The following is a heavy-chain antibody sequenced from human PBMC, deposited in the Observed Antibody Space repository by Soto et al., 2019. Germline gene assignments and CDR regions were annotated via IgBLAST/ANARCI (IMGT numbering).Heavy chain of an antibody. CDR3: ARGIKYGAYSRWFDP. Sequence: QVQLVQSGAEVKKPGASVKVSCKASGYTFTSCDINWVRQATGQGLEYLGWMNPNSGNTAYVQKFQGRVTMTWDTSITTAYMGLSSLRSEDTAVYFCARGIKYGAYSRWFDPWGQGTLVTVSS. V-gene: IGHV1-8*01. D-gene: IGHD4-17*01. CDR2: MNPNSGNT. J-gene: IGHJ5*02. CDR1: GYTFTSCD.